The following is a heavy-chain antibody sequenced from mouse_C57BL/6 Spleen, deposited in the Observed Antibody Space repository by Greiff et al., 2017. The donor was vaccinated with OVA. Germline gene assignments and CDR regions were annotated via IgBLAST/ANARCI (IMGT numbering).Heavy chain of an antibody. V-gene: IGHV10-1*01. CDR1: GFSFNTYA. J-gene: IGHJ2*01. Sequence: EVQLVESGGGLVQPKGSLKLSCAASGFSFNTYAMNWVRQAPGKGLEWVARIRSKSNNYATYYADSVKDRFTISRDDSESMLYLQMNNLKTEDTAMYYCVRHGYYGSSFDYFDYWGQGTTLTVSS. CDR2: IRSKSNNYAT. CDR3: VRHGYYGSSFDYFDY. D-gene: IGHD1-1*01.